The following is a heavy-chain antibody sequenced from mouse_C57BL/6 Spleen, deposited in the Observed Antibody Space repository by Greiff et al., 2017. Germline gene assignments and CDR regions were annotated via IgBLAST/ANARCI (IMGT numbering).Heavy chain of an antibody. CDR1: GFSLTSYG. D-gene: IGHD2-4*01. CDR3: ARRRGDYDGAMDY. J-gene: IGHJ4*01. CDR2: IWSGGST. Sequence: QVQLKQSGPGLVQPSQSLSITCTVSGFSLTSYGVHWVRQSPGKGLEWLGVIWSGGSTDYNAAFISRLSISKDNSKSQVFFKMNSLQADDTAMYYCARRRGDYDGAMDYWGQGTSVTVSS. V-gene: IGHV2-2*01.